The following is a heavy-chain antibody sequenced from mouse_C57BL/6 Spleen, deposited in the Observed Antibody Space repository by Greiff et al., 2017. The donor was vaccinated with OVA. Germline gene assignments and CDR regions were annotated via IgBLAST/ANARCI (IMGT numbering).Heavy chain of an antibody. J-gene: IGHJ4*01. CDR2: IWRDGST. Sequence: VQLQQSGPGLVAPSQSLSIPCTVSGFSLTSSGVHWVRQPPGKGLEWLVVIWRDGSTPYNSALKSRLSISKDNSKSQVYLKMNSLQTDDTAMYYCARHGGRAAMDYWGQGTSVTVSS. CDR1: GFSLTSSG. D-gene: IGHD3-3*01. V-gene: IGHV2-6-1*01. CDR3: ARHGGRAAMDY.